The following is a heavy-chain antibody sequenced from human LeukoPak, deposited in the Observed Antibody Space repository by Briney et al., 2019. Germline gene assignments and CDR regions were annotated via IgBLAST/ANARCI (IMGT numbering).Heavy chain of an antibody. CDR2: INPNSGGT. V-gene: IGHV1-2*02. CDR3: ARAVGSGWMSYYYYYGMDV. J-gene: IGHJ6*02. D-gene: IGHD6-19*01. Sequence: ASVKVSCKASGYTFTGYYMHWVRQAPGQGLEWMGWINPNSGGTNYAQKFQGRVTMTRDTSISTAYMELSRLRSDDTAVYYCARAVGSGWMSYYYYYGMDVWGQGTTVTVSS. CDR1: GYTFTGYY.